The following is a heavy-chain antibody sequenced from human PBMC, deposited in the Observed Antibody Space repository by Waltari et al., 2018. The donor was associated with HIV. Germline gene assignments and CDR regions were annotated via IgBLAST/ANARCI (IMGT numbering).Heavy chain of an antibody. CDR2: IYPGYSDT. CDR3: ARSSSGSGSYYNV. D-gene: IGHD3-10*01. Sequence: EVQLVQSGAEVHTPGESLKISCKGSGYSFTSDWNGWGRPMPGKVLEWMGIIYPGYSDTRYSPSFQGQVTISADKSISTAYLQWSSLKASDTAMYYCARSSSGSGSYYNVWGQGTLVTVSS. J-gene: IGHJ4*02. CDR1: GYSFTSDW. V-gene: IGHV5-51*01.